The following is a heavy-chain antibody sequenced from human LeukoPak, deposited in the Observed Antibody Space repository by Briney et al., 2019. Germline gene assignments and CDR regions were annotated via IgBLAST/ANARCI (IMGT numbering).Heavy chain of an antibody. D-gene: IGHD3-3*01. CDR1: GGSFSGYY. V-gene: IGHV4-34*01. CDR2: INHSGST. J-gene: IGHJ6*03. Sequence: SETLSLTCAVYGGSFSGYYWNWIRQPPGKGLEWIGEINHSGSTNYNPSLKSRVTISVDTSKNQFSLKLSSVTAADTAVYYCARGPQHYDFWSGYPYYMDVWGKGTTVTVSS. CDR3: ARGPQHYDFWSGYPYYMDV.